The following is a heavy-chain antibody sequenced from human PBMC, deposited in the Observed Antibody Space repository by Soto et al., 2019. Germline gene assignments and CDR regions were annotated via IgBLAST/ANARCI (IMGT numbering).Heavy chain of an antibody. Sequence: GALRLSCAASGFTFSTYSMNWVRQAPGKGLEWVSSISSSGTYIHYADSLKGRFTISRDNAKNSLYLQMISLRAEDTAVYYCARDPSDCSSTSCWGYYALDVWGQGTTVTVSS. CDR2: ISSSGTYI. J-gene: IGHJ6*02. D-gene: IGHD2-2*01. V-gene: IGHV3-21*01. CDR1: GFTFSTYS. CDR3: ARDPSDCSSTSCWGYYALDV.